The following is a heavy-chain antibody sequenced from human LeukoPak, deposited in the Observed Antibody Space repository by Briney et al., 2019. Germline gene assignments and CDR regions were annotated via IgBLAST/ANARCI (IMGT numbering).Heavy chain of an antibody. CDR3: ASSSGYDNNFDY. V-gene: IGHV4-34*01. Sequence: SETLSLTCAVYGGSFSGFYWSWIRQPPGKGPEWIGEINHSGSTNYNPSLKSRVTISVDTSKNQFSLKLSSVTAADTAVYYCASSSGYDNNFDYWGQGTLVTVSS. CDR2: INHSGST. CDR1: GGSFSGFY. D-gene: IGHD5-12*01. J-gene: IGHJ4*02.